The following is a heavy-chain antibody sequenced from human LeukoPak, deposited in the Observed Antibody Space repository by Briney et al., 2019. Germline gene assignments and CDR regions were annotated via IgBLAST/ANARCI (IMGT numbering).Heavy chain of an antibody. CDR2: INPNSGGT. CDR1: GYTFTGYY. V-gene: IGHV1-2*02. D-gene: IGHD3-3*01. J-gene: IGHJ6*02. CDR3: ASLDYDFWSGSGILKNYGMDV. Sequence: ASVKVSCKASGYTFTGYYMHWVRQAPGQGLEWMGWINPNSGGTNYAQKFQGRVTMTRDTSISTAYMELSRLRSDDTAVCYCASLDYDFWSGSGILKNYGMDVWGQGATVTISS.